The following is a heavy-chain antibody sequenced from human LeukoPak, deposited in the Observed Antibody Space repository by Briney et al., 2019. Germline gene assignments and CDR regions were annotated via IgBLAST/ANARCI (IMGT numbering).Heavy chain of an antibody. J-gene: IGHJ4*02. Sequence: GGSPRLSCAASGFTFSSYAMSWVRQAPGKGLEWVSAISGSGGSTYYADSVKGRFTISRDNSKNTLYLQMNSLRAEDTAVYYCAKVVPRYCSGGSCYPDYWGQGTLVTVSS. V-gene: IGHV3-23*01. CDR3: AKVVPRYCSGGSCYPDY. D-gene: IGHD2-15*01. CDR2: ISGSGGST. CDR1: GFTFSSYA.